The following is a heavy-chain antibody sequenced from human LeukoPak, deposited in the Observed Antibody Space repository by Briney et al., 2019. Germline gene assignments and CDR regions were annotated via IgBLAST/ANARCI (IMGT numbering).Heavy chain of an antibody. CDR2: IYYSGST. D-gene: IGHD3-22*01. CDR3: ARVTTMIDNWFDP. CDR1: GGSISSGGYY. V-gene: IGHV4-31*03. J-gene: IGHJ5*02. Sequence: SETLSLTCTVSGGSISSGGYYWSWIRQHPGKGLEWIGYIYYSGSTYYNPSLKSRVTISVDTSKNQFSLKLSSVTAADTAVYYCARVTTMIDNWFDPWGQGTPVTVSS.